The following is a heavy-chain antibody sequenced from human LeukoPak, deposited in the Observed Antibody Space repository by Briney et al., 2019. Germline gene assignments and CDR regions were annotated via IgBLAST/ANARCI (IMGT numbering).Heavy chain of an antibody. CDR2: INHSGST. CDR3: ARGRQPAY. D-gene: IGHD1-14*01. J-gene: IGHJ4*02. Sequence: SETLSLTCAVYGGSFSGYYWSWIRQPPGKGLEWIGEINHSGSTNYNPSLKSRVTISVDTSKNQFSLKLSSVTAADTAVYYCARGRQPAYWGQGTLVTVPS. V-gene: IGHV4-34*01. CDR1: GGSFSGYY.